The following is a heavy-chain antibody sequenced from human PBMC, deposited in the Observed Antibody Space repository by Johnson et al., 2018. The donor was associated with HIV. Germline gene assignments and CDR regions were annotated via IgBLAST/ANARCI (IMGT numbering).Heavy chain of an antibody. Sequence: VQLVESGGGLVQPGGSLRLSCAASGFTVGSNYMNWVRQAPGKGLEWVSVIYSGGTIYYADSVKGRFTISRDNAKNSLYLQMNSLRAEDTALYYCARDNNLSSAFDIWGQGTMVTVSS. CDR1: GFTVGSNY. V-gene: IGHV3-66*01. J-gene: IGHJ3*02. CDR2: IYSGGTI. CDR3: ARDNNLSSAFDI. D-gene: IGHD2/OR15-2a*01.